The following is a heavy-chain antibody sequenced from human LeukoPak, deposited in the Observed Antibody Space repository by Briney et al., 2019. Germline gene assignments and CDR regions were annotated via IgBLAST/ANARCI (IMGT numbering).Heavy chain of an antibody. V-gene: IGHV3-7*01. Sequence: GGSLRLSCAASGFTFSSYWMSWVRQAPGKGLEWVANIKQDGSEKYYVDSVKGRFTISRDNAKNSLYLQMNSLRAEDTAVYYCARDGSSMVRAFDYWGQGTLVTVS. CDR1: GFTFSSYW. D-gene: IGHD3-10*01. CDR2: IKQDGSEK. J-gene: IGHJ4*02. CDR3: ARDGSSMVRAFDY.